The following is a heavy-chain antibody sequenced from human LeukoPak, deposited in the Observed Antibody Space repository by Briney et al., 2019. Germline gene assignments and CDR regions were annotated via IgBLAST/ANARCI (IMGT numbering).Heavy chain of an antibody. CDR3: AADSRRSSGWFLPDRFDI. J-gene: IGHJ3*02. CDR2: FYPEAGET. V-gene: IGHV1-24*01. D-gene: IGHD6-19*01. CDR1: GYTLTDLS. Sequence: GASVKVSCKVSGYTLTDLSMHWVRQTPGSGPEWMGGFYPEAGETVYAQKFQGRVTMTDDTSTDTAYMELSSLRSEDTAVYYCAADSRRSSGWFLPDRFDIWGQGAKVTVSS.